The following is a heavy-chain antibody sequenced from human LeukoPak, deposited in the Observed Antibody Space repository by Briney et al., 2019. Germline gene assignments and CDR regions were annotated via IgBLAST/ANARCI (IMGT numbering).Heavy chain of an antibody. J-gene: IGHJ5*02. V-gene: IGHV1-2*02. CDR1: GYTFTGYY. Sequence: GASVKVSCEASGYTFTGYYIHWVRQAPGQGLEWMGWINPKSGGTNYAQNFQGRVTMTSDTSISTAYMELSGLRSDDRAVYYCVRDMIAAAGTGAWGQGTLVTVSS. D-gene: IGHD6-13*01. CDR3: VRDMIAAAGTGA. CDR2: INPKSGGT.